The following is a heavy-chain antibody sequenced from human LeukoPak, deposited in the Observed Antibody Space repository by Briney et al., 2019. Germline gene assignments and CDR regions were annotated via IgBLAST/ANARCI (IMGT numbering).Heavy chain of an antibody. Sequence: SVKVSCKASGGTFSSYAISWVRQAPGQGLEWMGRIIPILGIANYAQKFQGRVTITADKSTSTAYMELSSLRSEDTAVYYCARDLPGFYDGSGEGNNWFDPWGQGTLVTVSS. CDR2: IIPILGIA. CDR3: ARDLPGFYDGSGEGNNWFDP. CDR1: GGTFSSYA. J-gene: IGHJ5*02. V-gene: IGHV1-69*04. D-gene: IGHD3-22*01.